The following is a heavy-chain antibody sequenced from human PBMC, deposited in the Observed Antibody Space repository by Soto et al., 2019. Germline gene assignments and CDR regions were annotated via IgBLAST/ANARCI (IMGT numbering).Heavy chain of an antibody. D-gene: IGHD2-2*01. CDR3: VAGRCSSTSCQNYYYYYGMDV. CDR2: IVVGSGNT. CDR1: GFTFTSSA. V-gene: IGHV1-58*01. J-gene: IGHJ6*02. Sequence: GASVKVSCKASGFTFTSSAVQWVRQARGQRLEWIGWIVVGSGNTNYAQKFQERVTITRDMSTSTDYMELSSLRSEDTAVYYCVAGRCSSTSCQNYYYYYGMDVWG.